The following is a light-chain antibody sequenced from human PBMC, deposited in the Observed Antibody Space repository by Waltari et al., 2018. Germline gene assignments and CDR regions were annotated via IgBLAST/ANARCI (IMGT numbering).Light chain of an antibody. V-gene: IGKV3-20*01. CDR3: QQYGSSPQT. CDR2: GSS. CDR1: QRVSSSY. J-gene: IGKJ1*01. Sequence: EIVLTQSPGTLSLSPGERATLSCRASQRVSSSYLAWYQQKPGQAPRLLSYGSSSRATGIPDRFSGSGSGTDFTLTISRLEPEDFAVYYCQQYGSSPQTFGQGTKVEIK.